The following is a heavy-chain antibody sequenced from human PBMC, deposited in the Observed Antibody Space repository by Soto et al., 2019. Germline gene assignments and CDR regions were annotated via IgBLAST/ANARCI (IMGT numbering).Heavy chain of an antibody. CDR1: GGSISSGGYY. CDR3: SRAGLVGARAFDY. Sequence: ASETLSLTCTVSGGSISSGGYYWSWIRQHPGKGLEWIGYIYYSGTTYYSPSLKSRVTISVDTSKNQFSLKLSSVTAADTAVYYCSRAGLVGARAFDYWGQGTLGTVPS. J-gene: IGHJ4*02. D-gene: IGHD1-26*01. V-gene: IGHV4-31*03. CDR2: IYYSGTT.